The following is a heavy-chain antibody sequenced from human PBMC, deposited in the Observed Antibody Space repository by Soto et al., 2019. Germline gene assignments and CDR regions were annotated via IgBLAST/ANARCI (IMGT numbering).Heavy chain of an antibody. D-gene: IGHD3-3*01. CDR3: AVSSAYYDFWSGSLDAFDI. Sequence: EVQLLESGGGLVQPGGSLRLSCAASGFTFSSYAMSWVRQAPGKGLEWVSAISGSGGSTYYADSVKGRFTISRDNSKNTLYLQMNSRRAEDTAVYYCAVSSAYYDFWSGSLDAFDIWGQGTMVTVSS. CDR2: ISGSGGST. J-gene: IGHJ3*02. V-gene: IGHV3-23*01. CDR1: GFTFSSYA.